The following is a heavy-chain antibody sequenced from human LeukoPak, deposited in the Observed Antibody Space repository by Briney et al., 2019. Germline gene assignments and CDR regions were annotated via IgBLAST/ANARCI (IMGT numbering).Heavy chain of an antibody. D-gene: IGHD5-18*01. CDR1: GGSISSYY. Sequence: PSETLSLTCTVSGGSISSYYWSRIRQPPGKGLEWIGYIYYSGSTNYNPSLKSRVTISVDTSKNPFSLKLSSVTAADTAVYYCARHGAWIQGPYDAFEIWGQGTMVTVSS. V-gene: IGHV4-59*08. CDR3: ARHGAWIQGPYDAFEI. J-gene: IGHJ3*02. CDR2: IYYSGST.